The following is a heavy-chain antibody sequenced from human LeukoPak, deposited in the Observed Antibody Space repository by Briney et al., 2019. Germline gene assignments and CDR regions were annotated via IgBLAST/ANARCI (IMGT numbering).Heavy chain of an antibody. D-gene: IGHD2-8*01. CDR3: VRCKLHDAFDI. Sequence: KTSETLSLTCAVSGDSISSGDYSWTWIRQSPGKGLEWIGYIYYSGSTNYNPSLKSRVTISVDTSKNQFSLKLNSVTAADTAVYYCVRCKLHDAFDIWGHGTMVTVSA. CDR2: IYYSGST. V-gene: IGHV4-61*08. CDR1: GDSISSGDYS. J-gene: IGHJ3*02.